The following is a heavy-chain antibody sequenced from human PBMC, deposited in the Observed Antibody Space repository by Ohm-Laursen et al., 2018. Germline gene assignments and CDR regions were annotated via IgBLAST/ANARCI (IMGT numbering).Heavy chain of an antibody. V-gene: IGHV3-23*01. Sequence: SLRLSCAASGFTFSSYWMSWVRQAPGKGLEWVSTITASGGRTYYADSVKGRFTLSRDNSKNTLYLQMNSLRAEDTAIYYCAKDPPHYDFWSGYFDYWGQGTLVTVSS. D-gene: IGHD3-3*01. CDR2: ITASGGRT. CDR1: GFTFSSYW. J-gene: IGHJ4*02. CDR3: AKDPPHYDFWSGYFDY.